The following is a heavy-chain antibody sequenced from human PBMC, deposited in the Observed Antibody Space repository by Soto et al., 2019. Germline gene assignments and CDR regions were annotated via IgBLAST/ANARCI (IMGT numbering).Heavy chain of an antibody. V-gene: IGHV3-23*01. Sequence: PGGSLRLSCAASGFTFSSRSMSWVRQAPGQGLEWVSSIRGSGTSTYYADSVKGRFTISRDNAKNSLYLQMNSLRAEDTAVYYCARAQHRITMIVARGYYYSGMDVWGQGTTVTVSS. CDR2: IRGSGTST. CDR3: ARAQHRITMIVARGYYYSGMDV. CDR1: GFTFSSRS. D-gene: IGHD3-22*01. J-gene: IGHJ6*02.